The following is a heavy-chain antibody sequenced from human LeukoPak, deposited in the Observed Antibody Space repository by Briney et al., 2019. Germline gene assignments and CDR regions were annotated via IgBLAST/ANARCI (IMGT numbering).Heavy chain of an antibody. CDR2: INPSTGTA. CDR1: GYSFTDFY. D-gene: IGHD3-16*01. CDR3: ARMWGRIQYFDY. Sequence: GASVKVSCKASGYSFTDFYIHWIRQAPGQGLEWMAMINPSTGTATFAQIFEDRVTLTRDTSTSTVYMELASLRSEDTAVYYCARMWGRIQYFDYWGQGALVTVSS. J-gene: IGHJ4*02. V-gene: IGHV1-46*01.